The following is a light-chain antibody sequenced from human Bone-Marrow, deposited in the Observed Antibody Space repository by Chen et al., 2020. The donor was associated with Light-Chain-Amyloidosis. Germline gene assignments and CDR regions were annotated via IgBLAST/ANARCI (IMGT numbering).Light chain of an antibody. CDR3: QQRNRFSYST. Sequence: DILLTQSPSFLSAPLGDRVTITCRAIQGITHYFAWYQQKPGKAPNLLIYAGSTLQSGFPSRFSGSGSGTEFTLTISSLQPEDFATYYWQQRNRFSYSTFGPGTKVDIK. V-gene: IGKV1-9*01. CDR1: QGITHY. J-gene: IGKJ3*01. CDR2: AGS.